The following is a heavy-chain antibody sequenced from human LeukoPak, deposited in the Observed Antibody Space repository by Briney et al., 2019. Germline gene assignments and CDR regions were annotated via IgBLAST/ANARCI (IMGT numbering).Heavy chain of an antibody. CDR3: AKGTTVVPNFDY. CDR2: INPNSGGT. V-gene: IGHV1-2*02. J-gene: IGHJ4*02. CDR1: GYTFTGYY. D-gene: IGHD4-11*01. Sequence: ASVKLSCKASGYTFTGYYMHWVRQAPGQGLEWMGWINPNSGGTICAQKFQGRVTMTRDTSISTAYMDLSRLRSDDTAMYYCAKGTTVVPNFDYWGQGTLVTVSS.